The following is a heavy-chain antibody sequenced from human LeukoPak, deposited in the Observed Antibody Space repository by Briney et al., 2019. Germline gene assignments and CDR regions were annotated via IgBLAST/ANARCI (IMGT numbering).Heavy chain of an antibody. CDR2: IYPGDSDT. V-gene: IGHV5-51*01. CDR3: ARQTIRGVIASPFDY. CDR1: GYTFTNYW. J-gene: IGHJ4*02. Sequence: GESLQISCKGSGYTFTNYWIAWVRQLPGKGLEWMGDIYPGDSDTRYSPPFQGQVTISADKSITTAYLQWNSLKASDTAMYYCARQTIRGVIASPFDYWGQGTLVTVSS. D-gene: IGHD3-10*01.